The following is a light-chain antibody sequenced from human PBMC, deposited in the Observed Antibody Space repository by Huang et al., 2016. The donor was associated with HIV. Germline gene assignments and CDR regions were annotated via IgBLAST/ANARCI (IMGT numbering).Light chain of an antibody. CDR3: QQYFNPPVT. Sequence: DIVMTQSPDSLAVSLGERATINCKSSQSVLSGNNKNYLAWFQQKSGQPPKLLIYWASTRESGVPDRFSGGGSRTDFTLTINNLQPEDVAVYCCQQYFNPPVTFGPGTKVHVK. V-gene: IGKV4-1*01. J-gene: IGKJ3*01. CDR1: QSVLSGNNKNY. CDR2: WAS.